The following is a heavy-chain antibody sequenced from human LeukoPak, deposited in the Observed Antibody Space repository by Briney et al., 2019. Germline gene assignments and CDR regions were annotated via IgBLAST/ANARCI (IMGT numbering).Heavy chain of an antibody. J-gene: IGHJ4*02. V-gene: IGHV4-39*01. Sequence: SETLSLTCTVSGGSISSNSYYWGWIRQPPGKGLEGIGSIYYSGSTYYNPSLKSRVAISVDTSKNQFSLNLSSVTAADTAVYFCARRQSWGYSYGSYFDYWGQGTLVTVSS. CDR2: IYYSGST. D-gene: IGHD5-18*01. CDR1: GGSISSNSYY. CDR3: ARRQSWGYSYGSYFDY.